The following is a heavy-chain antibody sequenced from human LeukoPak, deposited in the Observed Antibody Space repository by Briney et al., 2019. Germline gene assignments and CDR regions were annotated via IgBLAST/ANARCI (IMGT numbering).Heavy chain of an antibody. D-gene: IGHD3-22*01. J-gene: IGHJ4*02. Sequence: KTSETLSLTCTVSGGSISGYYWSWIRQPPGKGLEWIGTIYYSGSTYYSPSLKSRVTISVDTSKNQFSLKLSSVTAADTAVYYCARRGRYYYDSSGYYFDYWGQGTLVTVSS. CDR3: ARRGRYYYDSSGYYFDY. V-gene: IGHV4-59*04. CDR1: GGSISGYY. CDR2: IYYSGST.